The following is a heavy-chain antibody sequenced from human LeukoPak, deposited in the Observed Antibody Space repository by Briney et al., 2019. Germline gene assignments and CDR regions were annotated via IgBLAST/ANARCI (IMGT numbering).Heavy chain of an antibody. D-gene: IGHD3-22*01. Sequence: PSGTLSLTCDVSGDSISSNNCYSWVRQSPGKGLEWIGEVCPRGGINYNPSLKSRVTISVDTSKNQFSLKLSSVTAADTAVYYCARLIDRSGYYPNWFDPWGQGTLVTVSS. J-gene: IGHJ5*02. CDR2: VCPRGGI. CDR3: ARLIDRSGYYPNWFDP. CDR1: GDSISSNNC. V-gene: IGHV4-4*02.